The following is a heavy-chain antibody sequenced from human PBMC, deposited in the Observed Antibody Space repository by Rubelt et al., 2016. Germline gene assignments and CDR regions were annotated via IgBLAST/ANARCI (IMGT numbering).Heavy chain of an antibody. CDR3: ARHDASSSSGPTYGMDV. CDR2: INHSGST. Sequence: QVQLQQWGAGLLKPSETLSLTCAVYGGSFSGYYWSWIRQPPGKGLEWIGEINHSGSTNYNPSLKSRVTISVDTSKNHFSLKLSSVTAADTAVYYCARHDASSSSGPTYGMDVWGQGTTVTVSS. D-gene: IGHD6-6*01. J-gene: IGHJ6*02. V-gene: IGHV4-34*01. CDR1: GGSFSGYY.